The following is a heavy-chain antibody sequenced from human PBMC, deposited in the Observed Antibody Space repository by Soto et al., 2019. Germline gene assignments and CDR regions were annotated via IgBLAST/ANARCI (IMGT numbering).Heavy chain of an antibody. J-gene: IGHJ6*02. CDR1: GYTFTSYA. V-gene: IGHV1-18*04. Sequence: ASVKVSCKASGYTFTSYAISWVRQAPGQGLEWMGWISAYNGNTNYAQKLPGRVTMTTDTSTSTAYMELRSLRSDDTAVYYCARVLSSSWGRVYYYYGMDVWGQGTTVTVS. D-gene: IGHD6-13*01. CDR2: ISAYNGNT. CDR3: ARVLSSSWGRVYYYYGMDV.